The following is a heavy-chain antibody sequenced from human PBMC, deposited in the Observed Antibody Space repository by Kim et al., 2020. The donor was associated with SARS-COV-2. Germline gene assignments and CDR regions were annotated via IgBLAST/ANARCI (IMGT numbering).Heavy chain of an antibody. CDR2: IYYSGST. V-gene: IGHV4-39*07. CDR3: ARDRAPTDYGETDY. CDR1: GGSISSSSYY. J-gene: IGHJ4*02. Sequence: SETLSLTCTVSGGSISSSSYYWGWIRQPPGKGLEWIGSIYYSGSTYYNPSLKSRVTISVDTAKNQFSLKLSSVTAADTAVYYCARDRAPTDYGETDYWGQGTLGTVSS. D-gene: IGHD4-17*01.